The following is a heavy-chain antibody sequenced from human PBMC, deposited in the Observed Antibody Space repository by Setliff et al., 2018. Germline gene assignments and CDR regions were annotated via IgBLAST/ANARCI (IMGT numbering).Heavy chain of an antibody. J-gene: IGHJ3*02. V-gene: IGHV1-69*10. CDR2: IIPTLGIA. CDR3: ARDPSPRYDILTGYAPMGAFDI. D-gene: IGHD3-9*01. CDR1: GGTFSSYA. Sequence: SVKVSCKASGGTFSSYAISWVRQAPGQGLEWMGGIIPTLGIANYAQKFQGRVTITADESTSTAYMELSSLRSEDTAVYYCARDPSPRYDILTGYAPMGAFDIWGQGTMVTVSS.